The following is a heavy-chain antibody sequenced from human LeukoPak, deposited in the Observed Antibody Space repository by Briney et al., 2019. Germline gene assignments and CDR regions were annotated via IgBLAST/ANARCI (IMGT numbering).Heavy chain of an antibody. CDR3: AKAGIAVPATPEY. D-gene: IGHD6-19*01. V-gene: IGHV3-23*01. J-gene: IGHJ4*02. CDR1: GFTLGSYS. CDR2: ISSSGGTT. Sequence: PGGSLRLSCAASGFTLGSYSMNWVRQAPGKGLEWVSVISSSGGTTYYSDSVKGRFIISRDNSKNTLYLQMNSLRAEDTAVYYCAKAGIAVPATPEYCGQGTQVTVSS.